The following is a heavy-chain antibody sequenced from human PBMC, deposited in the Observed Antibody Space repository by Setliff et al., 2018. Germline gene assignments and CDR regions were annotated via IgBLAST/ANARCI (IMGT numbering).Heavy chain of an antibody. J-gene: IGHJ5*01. CDR1: GATFSSYA. D-gene: IGHD3-22*01. CDR2: IIPIFGTA. CDR3: ARAPSSTVINWFDP. V-gene: IGHV1-69*06. Sequence: SVKVSCKASGATFSSYAISWVRQAPGQGLEWMGRIIPIFGTANYAQKFQGRVTITADKSTSTAYMELSSLRSEDTAVYYRARAPSSTVINWFDPWGQGTMVTVSS.